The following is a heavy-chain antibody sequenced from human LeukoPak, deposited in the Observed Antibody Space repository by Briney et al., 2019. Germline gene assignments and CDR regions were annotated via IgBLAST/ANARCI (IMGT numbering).Heavy chain of an antibody. CDR1: GGTFSSYA. D-gene: IGHD3-9*01. CDR2: IIPIFGTA. Sequence: ASVKVSCKASGGTFSSYAISWVRQAPGQGLEWMGGIIPIFGTANYAQKFQGRVTITADESTSTAYMELSSLRSEDTAVYYCASHGVGYDIFTGWERHWYFDLWGRGTLVTVSS. V-gene: IGHV1-69*13. CDR3: ASHGVGYDIFTGWERHWYFDL. J-gene: IGHJ2*01.